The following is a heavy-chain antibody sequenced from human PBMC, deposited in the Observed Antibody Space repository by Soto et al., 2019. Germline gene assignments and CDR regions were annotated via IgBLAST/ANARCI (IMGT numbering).Heavy chain of an antibody. D-gene: IGHD3-16*01. CDR3: ARSDFTVDFDY. CDR1: GGSISSYY. Sequence: SETLSLTCTVSGGSISSYYWSWIRQPPGKGLEWIGYIYYSGSTNYNPSLKSRVTISVDTSKNQFSLKLSSVTAADTAVYYCARSDFTVDFDYWGQGTLVTVSS. J-gene: IGHJ4*02. CDR2: IYYSGST. V-gene: IGHV4-59*01.